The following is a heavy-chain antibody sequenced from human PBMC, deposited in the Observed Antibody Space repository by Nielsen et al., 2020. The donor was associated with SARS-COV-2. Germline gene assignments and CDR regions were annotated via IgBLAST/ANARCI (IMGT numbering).Heavy chain of an antibody. V-gene: IGHV5-51*01. CDR1: GYNFNTYW. D-gene: IGHD1-1*01. CDR2: IYPGNSET. CDR3: GRHLSVVHKGLEI. Sequence: GESLKISCRGSGYNFNTYWIVWVRQMPGKGLEWMGIIYPGNSETRYSPSFQGQVTISADKSTSTAYLQWSSLKASDTAMYYCGRHLSVVHKGLEIWGQGTMVTVSS. J-gene: IGHJ3*02.